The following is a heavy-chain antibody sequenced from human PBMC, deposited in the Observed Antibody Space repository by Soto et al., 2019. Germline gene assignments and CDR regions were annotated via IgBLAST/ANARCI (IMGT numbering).Heavy chain of an antibody. Sequence: GASVKVSCKASGGTFSSYAISWVRQAPGQGLEWMGGIIPIFGTANYAQKFQGRVTITADESTSTAYMELSSLRSEDTAVYYCARDQDSSSSGPGAFDYWGQGTLVTVSS. CDR3: ARDQDSSSSGPGAFDY. CDR1: GGTFSSYA. V-gene: IGHV1-69*13. D-gene: IGHD6-6*01. J-gene: IGHJ4*02. CDR2: IIPIFGTA.